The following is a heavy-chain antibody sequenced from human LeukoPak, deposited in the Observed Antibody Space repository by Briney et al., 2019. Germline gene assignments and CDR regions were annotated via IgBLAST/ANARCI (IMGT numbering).Heavy chain of an antibody. CDR1: GFTFSSYS. D-gene: IGHD3-22*01. V-gene: IGHV3-21*01. CDR2: ISSSSGYI. Sequence: GGSLRLSCAASGFTFSSYSMNWVRQAPGKGLEWVSSISSSSGYIYYADSVKGRFTISRDNAQNSLYLQMSSLRAEDTAVYYCARDHYYDSSGYYTGCFDPWGQGTLVTVSS. CDR3: ARDHYYDSSGYYTGCFDP. J-gene: IGHJ5*02.